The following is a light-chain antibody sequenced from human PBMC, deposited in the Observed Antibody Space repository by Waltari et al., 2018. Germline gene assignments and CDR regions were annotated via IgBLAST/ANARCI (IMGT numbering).Light chain of an antibody. Sequence: DIQMTQSPSSLSASVGDRVTITCRASQGISNYLAWYQQKSGKVPKLLIYAASTLQSGFPSRFSDSGSGTDFTLTISSLQPEDVATYYCQKYNSAPWTFGQGTKVEIK. J-gene: IGKJ1*01. CDR1: QGISNY. CDR3: QKYNSAPWT. V-gene: IGKV1-27*01. CDR2: AAS.